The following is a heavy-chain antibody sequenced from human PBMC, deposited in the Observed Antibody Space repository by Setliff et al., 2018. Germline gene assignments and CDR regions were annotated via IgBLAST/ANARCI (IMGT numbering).Heavy chain of an antibody. Sequence: SVKVSCKASGGTFSSYAIDWVRQAPGQGLEWMGGIIPMFGTTDYAQKFRGRVTIITDESTSTAFMQLSSLRSEDTAVYYCVREGVDSRSSTDYRYYMDVWGKGTTVTVSS. CDR1: GGTFSSYA. J-gene: IGHJ6*03. D-gene: IGHD3-22*01. CDR3: VREGVDSRSSTDYRYYMDV. CDR2: IIPMFGTT. V-gene: IGHV1-69*05.